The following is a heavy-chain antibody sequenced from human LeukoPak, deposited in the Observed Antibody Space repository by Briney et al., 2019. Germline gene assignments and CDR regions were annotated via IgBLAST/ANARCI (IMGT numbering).Heavy chain of an antibody. CDR3: ATDGAVAGTAYPEY. CDR1: GYTFTGYY. J-gene: IGHJ4*02. V-gene: IGHV1-2*02. CDR2: INPNSGGT. Sequence: ASVKVSCKASGYTFTGYYIHWVRQAPGQGLEWMGWINPNSGGTKYTQKFQGRVTMTRDTSISTAYMELSSLTSDDTALYYCATDGAVAGTAYPEYWGQGTLVTVSS. D-gene: IGHD6-19*01.